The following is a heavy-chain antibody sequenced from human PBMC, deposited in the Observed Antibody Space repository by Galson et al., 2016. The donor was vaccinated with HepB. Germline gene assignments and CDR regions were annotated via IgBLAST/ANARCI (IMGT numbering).Heavy chain of an antibody. J-gene: IGHJ4*02. CDR2: IKEDGSER. Sequence: SLRLSCAASGFTFSRSWMHRVRQAPGKGLECVANIKEDGSERYYMDSVKGRFTISRDNAKNSLYLHMNSLGAEDTTMDYCATISGASPLGWGQGSLVTVSS. CDR1: GFTFSRSW. V-gene: IGHV3-7*03. D-gene: IGHD2-15*01. CDR3: ATISGASPLG.